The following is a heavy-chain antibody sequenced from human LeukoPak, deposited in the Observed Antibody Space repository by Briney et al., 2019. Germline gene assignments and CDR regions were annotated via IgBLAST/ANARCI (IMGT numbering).Heavy chain of an antibody. D-gene: IGHD6-19*01. CDR1: GYTFTSYG. CDR2: ISAYNGNT. J-gene: IGHJ4*02. CDR3: ARVGRGSGWYDVDY. V-gene: IGHV1-18*01. Sequence: ASVKVSCKASGYTFTSYGISWVRQAPGQGLEWMGWISAYNGNTNYAQKLQGRVTMTTDTSTSTAYMELSSLRSEDTAVYYCARVGRGSGWYDVDYWGQGTLVTVSS.